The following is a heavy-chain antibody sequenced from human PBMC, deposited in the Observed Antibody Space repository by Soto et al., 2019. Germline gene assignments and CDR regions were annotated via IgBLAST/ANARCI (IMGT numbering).Heavy chain of an antibody. CDR3: ARLHLSSGYYPLRDAFDI. CDR1: GGSISSYY. D-gene: IGHD3-22*01. CDR2: IYYSGST. Sequence: PSETLSLTCTVSGGSISSYYWSWIRQPPGKGLEWIGYIYYSGSTNYNPSLKSRVTISVDTSKNQFSLKLSSVTAADTAVYYCARLHLSSGYYPLRDAFDIWGQGTMVT. V-gene: IGHV4-59*08. J-gene: IGHJ3*02.